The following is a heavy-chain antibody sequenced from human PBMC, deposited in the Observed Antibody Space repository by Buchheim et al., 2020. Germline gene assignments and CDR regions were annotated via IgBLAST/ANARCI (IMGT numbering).Heavy chain of an antibody. J-gene: IGHJ4*02. CDR1: GFTFSNYW. CDR3: VRFGIVPPIYYFDY. CDR2: IKEDGTEV. D-gene: IGHD2/OR15-2a*01. Sequence: EVQLVESGGGLAQPGGSLRLSCAPSGFTFSNYWMSWVRQAPGKGLEWVANIKEDGTEVHFVDSVKGRFFISRDNARNSLYLQLNSLRVEDSAMYYCVRFGIVPPIYYFDYWGQGT. V-gene: IGHV3-7*01.